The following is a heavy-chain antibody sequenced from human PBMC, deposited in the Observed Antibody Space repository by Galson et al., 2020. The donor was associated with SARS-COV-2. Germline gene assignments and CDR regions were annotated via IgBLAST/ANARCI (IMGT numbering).Heavy chain of an antibody. CDR1: GGSFSGYY. J-gene: IGHJ6*02. Sequence: GSLRLSCAVYGGSFSGYYWSWIRQPPGKGLEWIGEINHSGSTNYNPSLKSRVTISVDTSKNQFSLKLSSVTAADTAVYYCASAGYYYGSGSYSYYYYGMDVWGQGTTVTVSS. CDR3: ASAGYYYGSGSYSYYYYGMDV. D-gene: IGHD3-10*01. V-gene: IGHV4-34*01. CDR2: INHSGST.